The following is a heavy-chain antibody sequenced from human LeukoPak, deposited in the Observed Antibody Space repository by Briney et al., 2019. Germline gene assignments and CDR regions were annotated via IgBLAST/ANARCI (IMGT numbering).Heavy chain of an antibody. CDR1: GGSISSYY. V-gene: IGHV4-59*01. J-gene: IGHJ4*02. CDR3: ARDRGELGLDY. CDR2: IYYSGST. Sequence: PSETLSLTCTVSGGSISSYYWSWIRQPPGKGLEWIGYIYYSGSTNYNPSLKSRVTISVDTSKNQFSLKLSSVTAADTAVYYCARDRGELGLDYWGQGTLVTVSS. D-gene: IGHD1-26*01.